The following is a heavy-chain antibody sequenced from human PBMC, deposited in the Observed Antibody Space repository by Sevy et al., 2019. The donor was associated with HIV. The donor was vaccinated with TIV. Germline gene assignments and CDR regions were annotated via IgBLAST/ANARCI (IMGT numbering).Heavy chain of an antibody. V-gene: IGHV4-4*02. D-gene: IGHD3-10*01. J-gene: IGHJ4*02. CDR2: IHRSGST. CDR3: AMVREGGCCAGGIWYRALDY. CDR1: GGSIINNNW. Sequence: SETLSLTCAVSGGSIINNNWWSWVRQSPGKGLEWIGEIHRSGSTNYNPSLNSRVTISVDKSKNQFSLKLTSVTAADTVGYYCAMVREGGCCAGGIWYRALDYWGQGALVTVSS.